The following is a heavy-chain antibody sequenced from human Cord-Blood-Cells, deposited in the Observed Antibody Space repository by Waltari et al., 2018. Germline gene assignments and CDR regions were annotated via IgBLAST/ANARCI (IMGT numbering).Heavy chain of an antibody. Sequence: QVQLVQSGAEVKKPGASVKVSCKASGSNFTSYGNRRVRQAPGQGPEWMGWISAYNGNTNYAQKLQGRVTMTTDTSTSTAYMELRSLRSDDTAVYYCARRIAVAGTWFDPWGQGTLVTVSS. CDR2: ISAYNGNT. V-gene: IGHV1-18*01. CDR3: ARRIAVAGTWFDP. CDR1: GSNFTSYG. J-gene: IGHJ5*02. D-gene: IGHD6-19*01.